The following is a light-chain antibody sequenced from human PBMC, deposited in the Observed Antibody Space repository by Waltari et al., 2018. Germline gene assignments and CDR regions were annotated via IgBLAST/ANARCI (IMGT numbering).Light chain of an antibody. Sequence: DIQMTQSPYSLSASIGDRVIITCRSSENVNKNLNWYQQKPGRAPKLLVYKASTLLGGVPSRFSGTGSGTDYTLTIGSLKSEDVATYYCQHGSDTPWTFGQGTKVE. CDR2: KAS. V-gene: IGKV1-39*01. CDR3: QHGSDTPWT. J-gene: IGKJ1*01. CDR1: ENVNKN.